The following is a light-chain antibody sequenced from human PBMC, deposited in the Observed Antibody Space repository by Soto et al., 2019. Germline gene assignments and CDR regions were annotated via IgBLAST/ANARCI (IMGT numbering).Light chain of an antibody. CDR3: HQYGSSPRT. CDR1: QSVSSNY. CDR2: AAS. J-gene: IGKJ1*01. Sequence: EIVLTQSPGTLSLSPGDGATLSCRASQSVSSNYLAWYQLKPGQAPRLLIYAASFRATGIPDRFSGSGSGTDFTLTIRRLETEDFAMYFCHQYGSSPRTFGQGTKVEIK. V-gene: IGKV3-20*01.